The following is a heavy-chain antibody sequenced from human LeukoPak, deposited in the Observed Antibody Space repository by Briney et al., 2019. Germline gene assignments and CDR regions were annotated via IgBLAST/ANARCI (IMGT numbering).Heavy chain of an antibody. V-gene: IGHV1-2*02. J-gene: IGHJ6*02. CDR1: GYTFIAYY. CDR3: ARDSAVATYYGVDV. D-gene: IGHD6-19*01. Sequence: ASVKVSCKASGYTFIAYYMHWVRQAPGQGLEWMGWINPNSGGTNYAQKFQGRVTMTRDTSVSTAYMELSRLRSDDTAVYYCARDSAVATYYGVDVWGQGTTVTVSS. CDR2: INPNSGGT.